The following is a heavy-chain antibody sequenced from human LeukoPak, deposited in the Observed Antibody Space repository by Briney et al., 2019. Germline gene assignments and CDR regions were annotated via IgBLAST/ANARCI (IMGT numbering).Heavy chain of an antibody. D-gene: IGHD5-18*01. CDR1: GFTFSSYA. CDR2: ISGSGGST. CDR3: AKDVSRIQPPRYFDY. J-gene: IGHJ4*02. Sequence: GGSLRPSCAASGFTFSSYAMTWVRKAPGKGLDWVSPISGSGGSTYYADSVKGRFTISRDNSKNTLYLQMNSLRAEDTAVYYCAKDVSRIQPPRYFDYWGQGTLVTVSS. V-gene: IGHV3-23*01.